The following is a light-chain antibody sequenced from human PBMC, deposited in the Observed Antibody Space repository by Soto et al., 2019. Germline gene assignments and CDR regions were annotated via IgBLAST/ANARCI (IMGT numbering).Light chain of an antibody. V-gene: IGLV2-14*01. CDR3: SSYTTSTTPQIV. CDR2: DVS. CDR1: SSDVGGYNY. Sequence: QSALTQPASVSGSPGQSITISCTGTSSDVGGYNYVSWYQQHPGKAPKFMIYDVSNRPSGVSNRFSGSKSGNTASLTISGLQAEDEADYYCSSYTTSTTPQIVFGTGTKVTVL. J-gene: IGLJ1*01.